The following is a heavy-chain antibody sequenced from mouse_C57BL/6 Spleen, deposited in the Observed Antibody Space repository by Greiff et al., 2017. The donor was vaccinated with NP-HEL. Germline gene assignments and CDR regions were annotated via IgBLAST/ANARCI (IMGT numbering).Heavy chain of an antibody. Sequence: EVKLEESGEGLVKPGGSLKLSCAASGFTFSSYAMSWVRQTPEKRLEWVAYISSGGDYIYYADTVKGRFTISRDNARNTLYLQMSSLKSEDTAMYYCTRVGWSFDYWGQGTTLTVSS. V-gene: IGHV5-9-1*02. CDR3: TRVGWSFDY. D-gene: IGHD3-2*02. J-gene: IGHJ2*01. CDR1: GFTFSSYA. CDR2: ISSGGDYI.